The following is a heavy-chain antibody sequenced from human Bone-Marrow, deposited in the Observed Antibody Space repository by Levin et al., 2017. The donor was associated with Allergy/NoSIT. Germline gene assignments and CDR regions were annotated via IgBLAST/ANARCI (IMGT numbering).Heavy chain of an antibody. CDR3: AGGGRWSFSYYFDY. CDR2: INHSGST. D-gene: IGHD3-10*01. Sequence: SQTLSLTCAVDCGSFTGYFWTWIRQPPGKGLEWIGEINHSGSTKYNPSLTSRVTISVDTSKKEFSLNLSPVTAADTAVFYCAGGGRWSFSYYFDYWGQGTRVTVSS. CDR1: CGSFTGYF. V-gene: IGHV4-34*01. J-gene: IGHJ4*02.